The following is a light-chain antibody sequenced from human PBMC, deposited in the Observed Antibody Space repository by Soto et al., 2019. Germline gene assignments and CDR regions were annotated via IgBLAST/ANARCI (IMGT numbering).Light chain of an antibody. CDR2: DSS. J-gene: IGKJ5*01. CDR1: QSVSNN. CDR3: QQYNNWPAIT. Sequence: EIVMTQSPATLSVSPGERATLSCRASQSVSNNLAWYQQKPGQAPRLLICDSSTRATGIPARFSGSGSGTEFTLTISSLQSEDFAIYYCQQYNNWPAITFGQGTRLEI. V-gene: IGKV3-15*01.